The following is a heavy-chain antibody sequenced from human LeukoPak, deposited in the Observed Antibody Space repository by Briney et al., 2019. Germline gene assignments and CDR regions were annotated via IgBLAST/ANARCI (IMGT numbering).Heavy chain of an antibody. CDR3: ARELGYSYSPAFDI. V-gene: IGHV3-74*01. D-gene: IGHD5-18*01. Sequence: GGSLRLSCAASGFTFSSYWMHWVRQAPGQGLVWVSRINSDGSTTTYADSVKGRFTISRDNAKNTLFLQMNSLRAEDTAVYYCARELGYSYSPAFDIWGQGTMVTVSS. CDR2: INSDGSTT. CDR1: GFTFSSYW. J-gene: IGHJ3*02.